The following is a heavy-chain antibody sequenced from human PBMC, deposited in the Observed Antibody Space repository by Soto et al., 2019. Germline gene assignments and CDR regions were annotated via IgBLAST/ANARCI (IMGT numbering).Heavy chain of an antibody. CDR2: VIVDKETA. CDR3: ATGAGAHDYGDSHWYFDI. V-gene: IGHV1-69*08. CDR1: GDTSRSYT. Sequence: QVQLVQSGAEVKRPGSSVRVSCKASGDTSRSYTLSWVRQAPGQGLEWMGRVIVDKETATLARSLYGRVTISADKSTNTAYVEVNNLRSADTAVYYCATGAGAHDYGDSHWYFDIWGRGTLVTVSS. D-gene: IGHD4-17*01. J-gene: IGHJ2*01.